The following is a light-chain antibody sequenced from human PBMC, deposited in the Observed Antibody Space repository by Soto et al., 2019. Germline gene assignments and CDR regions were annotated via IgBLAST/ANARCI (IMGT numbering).Light chain of an antibody. CDR1: SSDVAGYDF. J-gene: IGLJ2*01. Sequence: QSALTQPASVSGSPGQSITISCTGTSSDVAGYDFVSWYQHHPGKAPKLMIDDVSHRPSGVSNRFSGSKSGNTASLTISGLQAEDEADYYCTSYTSTTTLVAFGGGTKVTVL. CDR2: DVS. V-gene: IGLV2-14*03. CDR3: TSYTSTTTLVA.